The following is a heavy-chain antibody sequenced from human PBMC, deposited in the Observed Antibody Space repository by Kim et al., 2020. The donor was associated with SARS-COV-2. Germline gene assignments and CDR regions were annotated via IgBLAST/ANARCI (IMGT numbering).Heavy chain of an antibody. CDR3: AKMVVMDDYNYNYYYGMDV. CDR2: ISGGGVNK. V-gene: IGHV3-23*01. D-gene: IGHD3-16*01. CDR1: GFTFDIYA. J-gene: IGHJ6*02. Sequence: GGSLRLSCVGSGFTFDIYAMSWVRQAPGKGLEWVSVISGGGVNKLYADSVRGRFTIYRDNSKNTLYLQMNSLRDEDTALYYCAKMVVMDDYNYNYYYGMDVWGRGTTVTVSS.